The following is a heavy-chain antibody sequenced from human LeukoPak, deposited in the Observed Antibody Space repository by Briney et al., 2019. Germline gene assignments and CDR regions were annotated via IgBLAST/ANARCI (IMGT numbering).Heavy chain of an antibody. J-gene: IGHJ6*03. V-gene: IGHV3-23*01. CDR3: ARDRNYYYYMDV. CDR2: ISGNGGST. Sequence: GGTLRLSCAASGFTFSSYGMSWVRQAPGKGLEWVSAISGNGGSTYYADSVKGRFAISRDDSKNTLYLEMNSLRPEDTALYYCARDRNYYYYMDVWGKGATVTISS. CDR1: GFTFSSYG.